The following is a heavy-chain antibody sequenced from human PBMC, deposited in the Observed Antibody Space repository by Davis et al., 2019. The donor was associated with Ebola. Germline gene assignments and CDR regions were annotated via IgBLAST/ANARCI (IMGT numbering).Heavy chain of an antibody. D-gene: IGHD4-17*01. CDR3: ARQTTVTTDFDY. CDR1: GYSSTRYW. J-gene: IGHJ4*02. Sequence: GESLNISCKGSGYSSTRYWIGWVRQMPGKGLEWMGIIYPGDSDTRYSPSFQGQVTISADRSISTAYLQWSSLKASDTAMYYCARQTTVTTDFDYWGQGTLVTVSS. V-gene: IGHV5-51*01. CDR2: IYPGDSDT.